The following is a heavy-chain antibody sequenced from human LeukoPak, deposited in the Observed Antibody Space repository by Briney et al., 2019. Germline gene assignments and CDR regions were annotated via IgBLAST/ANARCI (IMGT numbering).Heavy chain of an antibody. CDR1: GFTFSSYA. V-gene: IGHV3-30-3*01. CDR3: ARDASPYYDFWSGYYTHYYYGMDV. Sequence: PGGSLRLSCAASGFTFSSYAMHWVRQAPGKGLEGVAVISYDGSNKYYADSVKGRFTISRDNSKNTLYLQMNSLRAEDTAVYYCARDASPYYDFWSGYYTHYYYGMDVWGQGTTVTVSS. J-gene: IGHJ6*02. CDR2: ISYDGSNK. D-gene: IGHD3-3*01.